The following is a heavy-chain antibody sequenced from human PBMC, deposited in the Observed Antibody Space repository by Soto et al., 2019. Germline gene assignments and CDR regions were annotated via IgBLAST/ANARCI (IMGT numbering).Heavy chain of an antibody. CDR1: GFTFSSYG. D-gene: IGHD3-3*01. CDR3: AKDHDDFWSGLGLGY. Sequence: GESLRLSCAASGFTFSSYGMHWVRQAPGKGLEWVAVISYDGSNKYYADSVKGRFTISRDNSKNTLYLQMNSLRAEDTAVYYCAKDHDDFWSGLGLGYWGQGT. J-gene: IGHJ4*02. V-gene: IGHV3-30*18. CDR2: ISYDGSNK.